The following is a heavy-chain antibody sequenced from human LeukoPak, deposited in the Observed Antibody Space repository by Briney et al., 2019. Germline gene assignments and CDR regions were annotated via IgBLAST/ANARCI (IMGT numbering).Heavy chain of an antibody. CDR1: GYTFTSYD. CDR2: MNPNSGNT. J-gene: IGHJ4*02. CDR3: ARMRLRGSGGLTFDY. Sequence: ASVKVSCKASGYTFTSYDINWGRQATGQGLEWMGWMNPNSGNTGYAQKFQGRVTMTRNTSISTAYMELSSLRSEDTAVYYCARMRLRGSGGLTFDYWGQGTLVTVSS. V-gene: IGHV1-8*01. D-gene: IGHD1-26*01.